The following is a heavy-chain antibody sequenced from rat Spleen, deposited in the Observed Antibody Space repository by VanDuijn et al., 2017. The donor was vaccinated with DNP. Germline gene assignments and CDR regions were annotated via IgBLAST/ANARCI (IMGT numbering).Heavy chain of an antibody. D-gene: IGHD1-3*01. CDR3: ARHGRVTTVATYWYFDF. Sequence: EVQLEESGGGLVQPGRSLRLSCAASGFTFSKSDVAWVRQAPTKGLEWVSSISPSGVIYYRDSVKGRFTISRDHAKSTLYLQMDSLRSEDTATYFCARHGRVTTVATYWYFDFWGPGTMVTVSS. CDR2: ISPSGVI. V-gene: IGHV5S23*01. J-gene: IGHJ1*01. CDR1: GFTFSKSD.